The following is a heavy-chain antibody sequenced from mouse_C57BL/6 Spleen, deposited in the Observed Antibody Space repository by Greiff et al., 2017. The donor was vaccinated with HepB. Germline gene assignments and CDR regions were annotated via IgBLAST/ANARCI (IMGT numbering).Heavy chain of an antibody. D-gene: IGHD4-1*01. V-gene: IGHV5-17*01. CDR2: ISSGSSTI. CDR1: GFTFSDYG. J-gene: IGHJ4*01. CDR3: EKGGKLGRGCYAMGC. Sequence: EVMLVESGGGLVKPGGSLKLSCAASGFTFSDYGMHWVRQAPEKGLEWVAYISSGSSTIYYADTVKGRFTITRDNSKNTPFLQMTSLRSEDTTMYYCEKGGKLGRGCYAMGCWGQGTSVTVAS.